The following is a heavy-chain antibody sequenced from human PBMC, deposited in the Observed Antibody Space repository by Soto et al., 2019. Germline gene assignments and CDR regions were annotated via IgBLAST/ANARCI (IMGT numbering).Heavy chain of an antibody. J-gene: IGHJ4*02. D-gene: IGHD6-19*01. CDR3: AKEHSGLDSRQYLDF. CDR2: ISYEGSDH. V-gene: IGHV3-30*18. Sequence: WLRKKQGKGLEWVAVISYEGSDHYYSDSVKGRFAVSRDNSKNTLFLQMNSLRAEDTTVYYCAKEHSGLDSRQYLDFWGKGSLVPVS.